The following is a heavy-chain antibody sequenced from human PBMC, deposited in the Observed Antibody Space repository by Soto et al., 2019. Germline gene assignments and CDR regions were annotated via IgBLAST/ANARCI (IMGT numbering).Heavy chain of an antibody. Sequence: SSETLSLTCAVYGGSFSRYYWSWIRQPPGKGLEWIGEIKPGGSTNHSPSLKSRVIISADTSKNQFSLKLTSVTAADTAVYYCARHDEPDFDYWGPGTLVTVSS. D-gene: IGHD3-3*01. V-gene: IGHV4-34*01. CDR1: GGSFSRYY. CDR3: ARHDEPDFDY. CDR2: IKPGGST. J-gene: IGHJ4*02.